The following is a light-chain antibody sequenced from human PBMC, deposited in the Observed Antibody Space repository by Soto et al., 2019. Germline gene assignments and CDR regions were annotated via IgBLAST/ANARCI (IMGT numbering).Light chain of an antibody. Sequence: EIGLTQSPGTLSLSPGERATLSCRASQSVSSSYLAWYQQKPGQAPRILIYGASSRATGIPDRFSGSGSGTDFTLTISRLEPEDFAVYYGQQYGSSPQTFGQGTKVEIK. CDR2: GAS. V-gene: IGKV3-20*01. CDR1: QSVSSSY. J-gene: IGKJ1*01. CDR3: QQYGSSPQT.